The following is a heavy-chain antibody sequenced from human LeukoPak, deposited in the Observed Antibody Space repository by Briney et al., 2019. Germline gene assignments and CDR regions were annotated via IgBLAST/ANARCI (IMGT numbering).Heavy chain of an antibody. Sequence: GESLKISCKGSGYSFTSYWIGWVRQMPGKGLEWLGIINPGDSDTRYSPSFQGQVTISTDKSISTANLQWSSLKASDTAMYYCARRIGSGWYDYWGQGTLVTVSS. D-gene: IGHD6-19*01. J-gene: IGHJ4*02. CDR2: INPGDSDT. CDR3: ARRIGSGWYDY. CDR1: GYSFTSYW. V-gene: IGHV5-51*01.